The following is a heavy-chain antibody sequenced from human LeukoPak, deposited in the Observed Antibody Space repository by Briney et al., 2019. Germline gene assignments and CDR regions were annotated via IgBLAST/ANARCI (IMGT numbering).Heavy chain of an antibody. CDR2: IKQDGSEK. CDR1: GFTFSSYW. V-gene: IGHV3-7*03. J-gene: IGHJ4*02. Sequence: GGSLRLSCAASGFTFSSYWMSWVRQAPGKGLEWVANIKQDGSEKYYVDSVKGRFTISRDNAKNSLYLQMNSLRAEDTAVYYCAKDGDRDGYITYFDYWGQGTLVTVSS. D-gene: IGHD5-24*01. CDR3: AKDGDRDGYITYFDY.